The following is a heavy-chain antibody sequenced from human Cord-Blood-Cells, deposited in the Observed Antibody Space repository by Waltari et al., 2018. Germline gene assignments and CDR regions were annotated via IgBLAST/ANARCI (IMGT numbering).Heavy chain of an antibody. J-gene: IGHJ4*02. CDR2: INPNSGGT. D-gene: IGHD7-27*01. CDR3: ARDPGNWEYYFDY. Sequence: QVQLVQSGAEVKKPGASVKVSCTASGYTFTASHIHWVRRAPGQGLEWMGWINPNSGGTNYAQKFQGRVTMTRDTSISTAYMELSRLRSDDTAVYYCARDPGNWEYYFDYWGQGTLVTVSS. V-gene: IGHV1-2*02. CDR1: GYTFTASH.